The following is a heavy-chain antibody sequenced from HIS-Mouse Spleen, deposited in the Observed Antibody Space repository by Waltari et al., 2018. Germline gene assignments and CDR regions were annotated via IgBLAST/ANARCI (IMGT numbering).Heavy chain of an antibody. CDR2: INHSGST. Sequence: QVQLQQWGAGLLKPSETLSRTCAVYGGSFSGYYWSWIRQPPGKGLEWIGEINHSGSTNYNPSLKSRVTISVDTSKNQFSLKLSSVTAADTAVYYCARGYFDYWGQGTLVTVSS. J-gene: IGHJ4*02. V-gene: IGHV4-34*01. CDR3: ARGYFDY. CDR1: GGSFSGYY.